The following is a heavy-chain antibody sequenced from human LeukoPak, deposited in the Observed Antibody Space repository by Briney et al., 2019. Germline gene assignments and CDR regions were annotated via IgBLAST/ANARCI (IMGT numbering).Heavy chain of an antibody. D-gene: IGHD3-3*01. CDR2: IYSGGST. Sequence: GGSLRLSCAASGFTVSSYYMSWVRQAPGKGLEWVAGIYSGGSTYYADSVKGRFTISRDNSKNTLYLQMNSLRAEDTAVYYCARDEHFWSGYDYYYGMDVWGQGTTVTVSS. V-gene: IGHV3-66*01. J-gene: IGHJ6*02. CDR3: ARDEHFWSGYDYYYGMDV. CDR1: GFTVSSYY.